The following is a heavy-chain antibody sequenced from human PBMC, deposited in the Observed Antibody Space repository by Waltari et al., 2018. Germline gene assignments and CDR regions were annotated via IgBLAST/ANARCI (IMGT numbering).Heavy chain of an antibody. Sequence: QVNLVESGGGVVQPGGSLRLSCTTSGFTFSNFGMHWVRQAPGKGLGWVALIWFDGSDKFYADSVRGRFTISRDNSARTLYLDMDSLRLDDTAMYYCAKDAFGNTYLDFWGQGTLVIVSS. D-gene: IGHD2-2*02. CDR3: AKDAFGNTYLDF. J-gene: IGHJ4*02. V-gene: IGHV3-30*02. CDR2: IWFDGSDK. CDR1: GFTFSNFG.